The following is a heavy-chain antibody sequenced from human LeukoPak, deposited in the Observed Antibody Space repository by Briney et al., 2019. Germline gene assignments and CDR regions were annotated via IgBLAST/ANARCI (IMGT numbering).Heavy chain of an antibody. CDR2: ISAYNGNT. J-gene: IGHJ3*02. Sequence: ASVKVSCKAPGYTFTSYGISWVRQAPGQGLEWMGWISAYNGNTNYAQKLQGRVTMTTDTSTSTAYMELRSLRSDDTAVYYCARVQVATDAFDIWGQGTMVTVSS. V-gene: IGHV1-18*01. D-gene: IGHD5-12*01. CDR3: ARVQVATDAFDI. CDR1: GYTFTSYG.